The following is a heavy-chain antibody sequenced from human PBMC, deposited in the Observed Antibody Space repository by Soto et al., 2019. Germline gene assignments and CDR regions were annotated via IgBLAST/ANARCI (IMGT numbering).Heavy chain of an antibody. D-gene: IGHD6-6*01. CDR2: THYIGST. CDR1: GGSISSGGYY. V-gene: IGHV4-31*03. Sequence: QVQLQESGPGLVKPSQTLSLTCTVSGGSISSGGYYWSWIRQHPGKGLEWIGYTHYIGSTYYNPSLKSRVTIAVDTSKIQFSLKLSSVTAADTAVYYCARALYSSTSWDFDYWGQGTLVTVSS. J-gene: IGHJ4*02. CDR3: ARALYSSTSWDFDY.